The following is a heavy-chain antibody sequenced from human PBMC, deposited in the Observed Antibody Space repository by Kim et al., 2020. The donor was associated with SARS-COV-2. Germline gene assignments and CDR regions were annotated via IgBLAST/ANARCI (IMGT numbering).Heavy chain of an antibody. J-gene: IGHJ6*02. CDR1: GFTFSSYA. D-gene: IGHD3-16*01. CDR2: ISYDGSNK. V-gene: IGHV3-30*04. CDR3: ARVGGTLGMDV. Sequence: GGSLRLSCAASGFTFSSYAMHWVRQAPGKGLEWVAVISYDGSNKYYADSVKGRFTISRDNSKNTLYLQMNSLRAEDTAVYYCARVGGTLGMDVWGQGTTVTVSS.